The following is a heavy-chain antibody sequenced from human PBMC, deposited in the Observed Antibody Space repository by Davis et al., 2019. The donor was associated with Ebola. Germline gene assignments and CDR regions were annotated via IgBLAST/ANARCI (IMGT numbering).Heavy chain of an antibody. J-gene: IGHJ6*02. Sequence: GESLKISCTASGFIFSTYAMSWVHQAPGKGLEWVSFITGTGDSTYYTDSVKGRFTISRDNSKNTLYLQMNSLRAEDTAVYYCARSRCSSTSCYQDYYYYGMDVWGQGTTVTVSS. D-gene: IGHD2-2*01. CDR2: ITGTGDST. CDR1: GFIFSTYA. CDR3: ARSRCSSTSCYQDYYYYGMDV. V-gene: IGHV3-23*01.